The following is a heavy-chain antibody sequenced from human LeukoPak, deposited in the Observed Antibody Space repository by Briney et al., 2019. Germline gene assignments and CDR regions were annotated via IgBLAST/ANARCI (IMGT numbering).Heavy chain of an antibody. CDR2: MNSAGTTI. V-gene: IGHV3-74*01. D-gene: IGHD1-1*01. Sequence: GGSLRLSCAASGFTISFWMHWVRQVPGEGLVWVARMNSAGTTINYADSVKGRFTISRDNVRNTLHLQMNNRSPEDTAVYFCIREVQVRASASLGLWGRGTLVTVS. CDR1: GFTISFW. CDR3: IREVQVRASASLGL. J-gene: IGHJ4*01.